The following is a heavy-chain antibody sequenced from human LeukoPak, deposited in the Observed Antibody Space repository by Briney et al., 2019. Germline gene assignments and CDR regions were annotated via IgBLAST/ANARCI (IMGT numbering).Heavy chain of an antibody. V-gene: IGHV1-69*05. Sequence: ASVKVSCKASGGTFSSYAISWVRQAPGQGLEWMGGIIPIFGTANYAQKFQGRVTITTDESTSTAYMELSSLRSEDTAVYYCARGGIRPYYYYYMDVWGKGTTVTVSS. CDR2: IIPIFGTA. CDR1: GGTFSSYA. D-gene: IGHD5-18*01. J-gene: IGHJ6*03. CDR3: ARGGIRPYYYYYMDV.